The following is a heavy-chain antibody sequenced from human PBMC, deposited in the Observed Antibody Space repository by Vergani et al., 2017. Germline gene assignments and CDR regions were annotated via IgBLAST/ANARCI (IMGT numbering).Heavy chain of an antibody. V-gene: IGHV5-51*03. J-gene: IGHJ3*02. Sequence: EVQLVQSGAEVKKPGESLKISCKGSGYSFTSYWIGWVRQMPGKGLEWMGIIYPGDSDTRYSPSFQGQVTISADKSISTAYLQWSSLKASDTAIYYCARRRYCSSTSCYNGGRAFDIWGQGTMVTVSS. CDR2: IYPGDSDT. CDR1: GYSFTSYW. CDR3: ARRRYCSSTSCYNGGRAFDI. D-gene: IGHD2-2*02.